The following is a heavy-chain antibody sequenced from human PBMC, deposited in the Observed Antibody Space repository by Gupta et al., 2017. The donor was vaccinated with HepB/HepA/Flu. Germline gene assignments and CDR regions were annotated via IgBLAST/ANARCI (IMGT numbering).Heavy chain of an antibody. J-gene: IGHJ5*02. CDR2: IRASRIYT. CDR1: GFTLSTYS. CDR3: VRDREEDSAPHRRRNWFDP. D-gene: IGHD1-26*01. Sequence: EVQLVESGGGLVKPGGSRSLSCAASGFTLSTYSMSWVRQPPGKGMEWGSSIRASRIYTYYGASVKGRFTISRDNAKNSLYLQMNSLGAEDTAVYYCVRDREEDSAPHRRRNWFDPWGQGTLVTVSS. V-gene: IGHV3-21*02.